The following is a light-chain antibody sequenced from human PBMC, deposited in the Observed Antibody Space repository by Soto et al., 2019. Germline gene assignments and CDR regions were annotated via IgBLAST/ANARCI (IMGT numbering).Light chain of an antibody. CDR2: GAS. CDR1: QSVSSN. Sequence: EIVMTQSPATLSVSPGEKATLSRSASQSVSSNLAWYQQKPGQAPRLLIYGASTRATGIPARFSGSGSGTEFTLTIRNLQSEDFAVYFCQQYHNWPPINCGQGTRRENK. J-gene: IGKJ5*01. CDR3: QQYHNWPPIN. V-gene: IGKV3D-15*01.